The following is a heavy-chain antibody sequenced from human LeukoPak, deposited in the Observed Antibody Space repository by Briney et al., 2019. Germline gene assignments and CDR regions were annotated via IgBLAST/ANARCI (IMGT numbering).Heavy chain of an antibody. CDR1: GGSINTPNYY. J-gene: IGHJ4*02. Sequence: SETLSLTCTVSGGSINTPNYYWGWIRQTPGKGLEWIGNIFYSGGTYYSPSLTSRVTISLDTSKNQFSLKLSSVTAADTAVYYCAREFVSAESFDYWGQGTLVTVSS. CDR3: AREFVSAESFDY. D-gene: IGHD3-10*01. CDR2: IFYSGGT. V-gene: IGHV4-39*07.